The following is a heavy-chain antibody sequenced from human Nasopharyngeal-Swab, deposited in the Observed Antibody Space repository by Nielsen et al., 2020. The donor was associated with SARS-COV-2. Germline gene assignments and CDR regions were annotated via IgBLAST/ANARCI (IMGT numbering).Heavy chain of an antibody. CDR2: IKQDGSEK. V-gene: IGHV3-7*01. CDR1: GFTFSSYW. D-gene: IGHD2-15*01. CDR3: AREMHALVCSGGSCYSAGYFDL. Sequence: GESLKISCAASGFTFSSYWMSWVRQAPGKGLEWVANIKQDGSEKYYVDSVKGRFTISRDNAKNSLYLQMNSLRAEDTAVYYCAREMHALVCSGGSCYSAGYFDLWGRGTLVTVSS. J-gene: IGHJ2*01.